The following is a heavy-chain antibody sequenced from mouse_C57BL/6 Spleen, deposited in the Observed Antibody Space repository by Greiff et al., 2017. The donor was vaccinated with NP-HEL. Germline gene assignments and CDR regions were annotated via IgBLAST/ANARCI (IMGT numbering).Heavy chain of an antibody. Sequence: VQLQESGAELVRPGASVKLSCKASGYTFTDYYINWVKQRPGQGLEWIARIYPGSGNTYYNEKFKGKATLTAEKSSSTAYMQLSSLTSEDSAVYFCARSADSYAMDYWGQGTSVTVSS. J-gene: IGHJ4*01. CDR1: GYTFTDYY. CDR2: IYPGSGNT. CDR3: ARSADSYAMDY. V-gene: IGHV1-76*01.